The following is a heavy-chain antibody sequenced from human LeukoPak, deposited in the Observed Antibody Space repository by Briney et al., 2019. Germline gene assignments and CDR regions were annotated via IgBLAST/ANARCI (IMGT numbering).Heavy chain of an antibody. D-gene: IGHD3-3*02. CDR1: GGSISSTSYY. CDR2: VYYSGST. CDR3: ARGQFWSGYSI. Sequence: SETLSLTCTVSGGSISSTSYYWGWIRQPPGKGLEWIGSVYYSGSTYYNPSLKSRVTISVDTSKNQFSLKLSSVTAADTAVYYCARGQFWSGYSIWGQGTLVTVSS. V-gene: IGHV4-39*01. J-gene: IGHJ4*02.